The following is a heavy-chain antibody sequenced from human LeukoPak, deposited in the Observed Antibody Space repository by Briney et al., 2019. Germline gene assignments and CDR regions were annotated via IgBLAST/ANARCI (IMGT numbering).Heavy chain of an antibody. D-gene: IGHD3-10*01. V-gene: IGHV3-48*03. Sequence: GGSLRFSCAASGFTFSSYEMNWVRQAPGKGLEWVSYISSSGSTIYYADSVKGRFTISRDNGKNSLYLQMNSLRAEDTAVYYCARVRRAYYYGSGIAGGTRYFDYWGQGTLVTVSS. CDR2: ISSSGSTI. J-gene: IGHJ4*02. CDR3: ARVRRAYYYGSGIAGGTRYFDY. CDR1: GFTFSSYE.